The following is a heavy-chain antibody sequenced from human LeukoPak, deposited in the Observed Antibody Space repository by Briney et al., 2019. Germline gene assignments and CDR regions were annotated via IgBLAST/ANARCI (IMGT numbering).Heavy chain of an antibody. D-gene: IGHD3-22*01. CDR2: IYHSGST. Sequence: PSETLSLTCTVSGYSISSGYYWGWIRQPPGKGLGWIGSIYHSGSTYYNPSLKSGVTISLDTSKNQFSLKLTSVTAADTAVYYCARSPGDYYDSSAYYYVAWFDPWGQGTLVTVSS. V-gene: IGHV4-38-2*02. CDR1: GYSISSGYY. J-gene: IGHJ5*02. CDR3: ARSPGDYYDSSAYYYVAWFDP.